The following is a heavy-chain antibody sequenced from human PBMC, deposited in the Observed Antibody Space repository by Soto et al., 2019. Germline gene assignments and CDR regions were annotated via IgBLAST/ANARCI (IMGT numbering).Heavy chain of an antibody. CDR3: ARGTTRRDWFDP. CDR2: IYHTGST. Sequence: SETLSRTGSVSDYSILRGDYCAWVRQPPGKGLEWIGYIYHTGSTYYSPSLRGRVTISIDTSKNQFSLTLPSVTAADTAVYYCARGTTRRDWFDPWGQGTLVTVSS. V-gene: IGHV4-38-2*02. J-gene: IGHJ5*02. CDR1: DYSILRGDY.